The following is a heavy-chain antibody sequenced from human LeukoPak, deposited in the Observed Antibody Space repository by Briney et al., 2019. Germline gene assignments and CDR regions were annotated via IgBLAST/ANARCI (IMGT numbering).Heavy chain of an antibody. CDR3: ARAQTYYGSGSYLY. CDR2: ISSSSSTV. J-gene: IGHJ4*02. V-gene: IGHV3-48*02. Sequence: GGSLRLSCAASGFTFSRYSMNWVRQAPGKGLEWVSYISSSSSTVYYADSLKGRFTISRDNAKNSLYLQMNSLRDEDTAVYYCARAQTYYGSGSYLYWGQGTLVTISS. D-gene: IGHD3-10*01. CDR1: GFTFSRYS.